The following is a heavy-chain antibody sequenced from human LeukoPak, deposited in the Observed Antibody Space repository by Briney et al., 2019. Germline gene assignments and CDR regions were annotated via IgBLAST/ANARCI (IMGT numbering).Heavy chain of an antibody. J-gene: IGHJ4*02. Sequence: SETLSLTCAVYGGSFSAYYWSWIRQSPGKGLEWIGEINHSGTTVYNPSLKSRVTLSVDTSKKQFSLKLNSVTAADTAVYYCAIDYMTGTGNAGGYWGQGTLVTVSS. CDR1: GGSFSAYY. V-gene: IGHV4-34*01. CDR2: INHSGTT. D-gene: IGHD3/OR15-3a*01. CDR3: AIDYMTGTGNAGGY.